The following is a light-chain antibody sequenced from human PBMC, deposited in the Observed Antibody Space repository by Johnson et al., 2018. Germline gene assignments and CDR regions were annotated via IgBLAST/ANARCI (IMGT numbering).Light chain of an antibody. J-gene: IGLJ1*01. CDR1: SSNIGNNY. V-gene: IGLV1-51*02. CDR2: ENN. Sequence: QSVLTRPPSVSAAPGQKVTISCSGSSSNIGNNYVSWYQQLPGTAPKLLIYENNKRPSGIPDRFSGSKSGTSATLGITGLQTGEEADYYCGTWDSSLSAGNVFGTGTKVTVL. CDR3: GTWDSSLSAGNV.